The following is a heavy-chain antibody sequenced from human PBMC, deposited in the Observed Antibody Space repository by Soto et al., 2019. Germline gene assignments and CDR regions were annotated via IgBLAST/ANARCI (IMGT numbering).Heavy chain of an antibody. V-gene: IGHV4-4*07. CDR1: GDSINHYY. CDR3: ARGGTRSADLPTY. J-gene: IGHJ4*02. D-gene: IGHD1-1*01. Sequence: VRLQESGPGLVEPSETLSLTCSVSGDSINHYYWSWIRQPAGKGLEWIGRSYSSGSDNYNPSLKTRGTMSVDTSKNQVFLSVTSVTAADTAVYFCARGGTRSADLPTYWGQGIQVIVSS. CDR2: SYSSGSD.